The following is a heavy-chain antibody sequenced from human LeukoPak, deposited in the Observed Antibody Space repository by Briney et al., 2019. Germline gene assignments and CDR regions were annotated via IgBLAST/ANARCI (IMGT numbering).Heavy chain of an antibody. D-gene: IGHD2-2*01. CDR2: IYTSGST. CDR1: GGSISSYY. J-gene: IGHJ3*02. V-gene: IGHV4-4*07. CDR3: AREVVVVPAARKNAFDI. Sequence: SETLCHSCTVSGGSISSYYWSWIRQPAGKGLEWIGRIYTSGSTNYNPSLKSRVTMSVDTSKNQFSLKLSSVTAADTAVYYCAREVVVVPAARKNAFDIWGQGTMVTVSS.